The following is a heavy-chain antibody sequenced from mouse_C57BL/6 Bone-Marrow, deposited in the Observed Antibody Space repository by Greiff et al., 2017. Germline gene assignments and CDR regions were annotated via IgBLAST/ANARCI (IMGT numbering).Heavy chain of an antibody. V-gene: IGHV2-9-1*01. D-gene: IGHD1-1*01. CDR1: GFSLTSYA. CDR2: IWTGGGT. CDR3: ARIYYGSSYEGGY. Sequence: VKVVESGPGLVAPSQSLSITCTVSGFSLTSYAISWVRQPPGKGLEWLGVIWTGGGTNYNSALKSRLSISKDNSKSQVFLKMNSLQTDDTARYYCARIYYGSSYEGGYWGQGTTLTVSS. J-gene: IGHJ2*01.